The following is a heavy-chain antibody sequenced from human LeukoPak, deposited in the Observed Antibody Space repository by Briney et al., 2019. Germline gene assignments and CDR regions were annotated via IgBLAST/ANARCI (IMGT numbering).Heavy chain of an antibody. CDR1: GGSISSYY. V-gene: IGHV4-59*12. J-gene: IGHJ4*02. CDR3: ARVNYYDSSGYSSLDY. D-gene: IGHD3-22*01. CDR2: IYYSGST. Sequence: SETLSLTCTVSGGSISSYYWSWIRQPPGKGLEWIGYIYYSGSTNYNPSLKSRVTISVDTSKNQFSLKPSSVTAADTAVYYCARVNYYDSSGYSSLDYWGQGTLVTVSS.